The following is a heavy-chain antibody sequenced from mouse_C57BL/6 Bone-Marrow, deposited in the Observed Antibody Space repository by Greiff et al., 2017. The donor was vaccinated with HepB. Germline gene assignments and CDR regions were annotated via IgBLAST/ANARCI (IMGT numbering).Heavy chain of an antibody. CDR3: AQDGYGNPWFAY. V-gene: IGHV1-82*01. D-gene: IGHD2-1*01. CDR1: GYAFSSSW. J-gene: IGHJ3*01. CDR2: IYPGVGDT. Sequence: QVQLKESGPELVKPGASVKISCKASGYAFSSSWMNWVKQRPGKGLEWIGRIYPGVGDTNYNEKFKSKATLTVDNSSSTAYMQLSSLTSEDSAVYYCAQDGYGNPWFAYGGQGTLVTVSA.